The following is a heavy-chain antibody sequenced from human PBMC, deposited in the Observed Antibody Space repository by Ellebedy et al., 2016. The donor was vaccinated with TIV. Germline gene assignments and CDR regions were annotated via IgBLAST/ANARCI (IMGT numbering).Heavy chain of an antibody. CDR3: VRDGSYDYGDY. CDR2: ISNDANNK. CDR1: GFTFSSYD. V-gene: IGHV3-30*03. J-gene: IGHJ4*02. Sequence: PGGSLRLSCAASGFTFSSYDMHWVRQAPGKGLEWLALISNDANNKYYADSVKGRFTISRDNPKNTVYLQMNSLRVEDTAVYYCVRDGSYDYGDYWGQGTVVTVSS. D-gene: IGHD3-16*01.